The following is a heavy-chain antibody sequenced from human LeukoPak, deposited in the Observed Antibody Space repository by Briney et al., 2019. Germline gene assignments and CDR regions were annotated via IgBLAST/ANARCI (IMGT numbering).Heavy chain of an antibody. D-gene: IGHD5-24*01. J-gene: IGHJ3*01. CDR3: TPWQSDAFDF. Sequence: GGSLRLSCAASGFTFSGSSMHWVRQASGKGLEWVGRIRSKANNYATAYAASVKGRFTISRDDSKNTVYLQMNRLKTEDTAIYYCTPWQSDAFDFWGQGTMVTVSS. CDR2: IRSKANNYAT. CDR1: GFTFSGSS. V-gene: IGHV3-73*01.